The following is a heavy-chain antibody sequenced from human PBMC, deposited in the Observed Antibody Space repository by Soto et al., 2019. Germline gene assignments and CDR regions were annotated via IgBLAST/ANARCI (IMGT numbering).Heavy chain of an antibody. Sequence: SETLSLTCAVSGGSIISGGYSWSWIRQPPGKGLEWIGYMYHSGSTYYNPSLKSRVTISIDRSKNQFSLKLSSVTAADTAVYYCARAASSSWNHEAFNTWGQGTLVT. CDR2: MYHSGST. CDR1: GGSIISGGYS. CDR3: ARAASSSWNHEAFNT. J-gene: IGHJ3*02. D-gene: IGHD6-13*01. V-gene: IGHV4-30-2*01.